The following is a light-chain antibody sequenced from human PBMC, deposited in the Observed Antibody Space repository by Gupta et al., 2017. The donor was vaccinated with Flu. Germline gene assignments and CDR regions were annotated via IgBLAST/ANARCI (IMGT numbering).Light chain of an antibody. CDR1: QSVSSN. CDR2: GAS. V-gene: IGKV3-15*01. CDR3: QQYNKWPLT. J-gene: IGKJ4*01. Sequence: EIVMTQSPATLSVSPGERATLSCRASQSVSSNLAWYQQKPGQAPRLLIYGASTRATGISVRFSGSGSGTEFTLTIRDLQSEDFAVYYCQQYNKWPLTFGGGTKVEIK.